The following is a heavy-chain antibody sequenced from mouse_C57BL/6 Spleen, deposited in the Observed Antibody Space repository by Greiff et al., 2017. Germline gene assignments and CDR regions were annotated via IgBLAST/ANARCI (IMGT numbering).Heavy chain of an antibody. J-gene: IGHJ1*03. D-gene: IGHD1-1*01. CDR2: IYPGDGDT. Sequence: QVQLQQSGPELVKPGASVKISCKASGYAFSSSWMNWVKQRPGKGLEWIGRIYPGDGDTNYNGKFKGKATLAADKSSSTAYMQLSSLTSEDSAVYFCARSNSSSEDWYFDVWGTGTTVTVSS. CDR3: ARSNSSSEDWYFDV. CDR1: GYAFSSSW. V-gene: IGHV1-82*01.